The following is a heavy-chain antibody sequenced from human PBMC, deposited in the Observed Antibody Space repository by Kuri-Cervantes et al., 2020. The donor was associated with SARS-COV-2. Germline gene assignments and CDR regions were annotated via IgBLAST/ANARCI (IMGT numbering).Heavy chain of an antibody. V-gene: IGHV5-51*01. CDR1: GYTFSNYW. CDR3: ARAVSGVSNPYYFDY. D-gene: IGHD3-10*01. CDR2: IYPGDSDV. Sequence: GGSLRLSCKASGYTFSNYWIIWVRQMPGKGLEWMGIIYPGDSDVRYRPSFQGRVTISADTSIGTAYLRWSSLRASDTAIYYCARAVSGVSNPYYFDYWGPGTLVTVSS. J-gene: IGHJ4*02.